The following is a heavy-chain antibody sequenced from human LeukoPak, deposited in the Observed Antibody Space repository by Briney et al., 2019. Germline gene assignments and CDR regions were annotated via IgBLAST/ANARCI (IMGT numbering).Heavy chain of an antibody. CDR1: GGTFSSYA. Sequence: SVKVSCKASGGTFSSYAISWVRQAPGQGLEWMGGIIPIFGTANYAQKFQGRVTITTDESTSTAYMELSSLRSEDTAVYYCARPPRGVTYYFDYWGQGTLVTVSS. CDR2: IIPIFGTA. V-gene: IGHV1-69*05. D-gene: IGHD3-10*01. CDR3: ARPPRGVTYYFDY. J-gene: IGHJ4*02.